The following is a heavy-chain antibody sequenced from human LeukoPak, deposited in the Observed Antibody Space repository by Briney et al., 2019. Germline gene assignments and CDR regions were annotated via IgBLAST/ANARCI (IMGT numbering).Heavy chain of an antibody. V-gene: IGHV4-59*08. Sequence: SETLSLTCTVSGGSISSYYWCWIRQPPGKGLEWIGYIYYSGSTNYNPSLKSRVTISVDTSKNQFSLKLSSVTAADTAVYYCARLGIAVAGDNFDYWGQGTLVTVSS. CDR3: ARLGIAVAGDNFDY. CDR1: GGSISSYY. D-gene: IGHD6-19*01. CDR2: IYYSGST. J-gene: IGHJ4*02.